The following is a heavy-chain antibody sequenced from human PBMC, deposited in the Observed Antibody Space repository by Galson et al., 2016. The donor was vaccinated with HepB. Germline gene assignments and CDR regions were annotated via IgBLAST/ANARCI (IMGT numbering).Heavy chain of an antibody. J-gene: IGHJ4*02. D-gene: IGHD5-12*01. CDR3: ARDSGDIVATLTFDY. CDR1: GYTFTSYG. Sequence: SVKVSCKASGYTFTSYGISWVRQAPGQGLEWMGWISAYNGNTNYAQKLQGRVTMTTDTSTSPAYMELRSLRSDDTVVYYCARDSGDIVATLTFDYWGQGPLVTVSS. CDR2: ISAYNGNT. V-gene: IGHV1-18*01.